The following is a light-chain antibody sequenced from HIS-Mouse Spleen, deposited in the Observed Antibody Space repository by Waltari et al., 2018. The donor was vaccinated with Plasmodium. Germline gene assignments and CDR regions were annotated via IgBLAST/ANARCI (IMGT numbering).Light chain of an antibody. V-gene: IGKV3-20*01. CDR1: QSVSSSY. J-gene: IGKJ1*01. Sequence: DIVFTQSHSTLSLSPGEIATLSCTASQSVSSSYLAWYWQKPGQAPRLLIYGASSRATGIPDRFSGSGSGTDFTLTISRLEPEDFAVYYCQQYGSSGTFGQGTKVEIK. CDR3: QQYGSSGT. CDR2: GAS.